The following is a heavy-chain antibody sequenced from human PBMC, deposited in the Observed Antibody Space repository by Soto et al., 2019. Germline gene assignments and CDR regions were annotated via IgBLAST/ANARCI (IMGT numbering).Heavy chain of an antibody. J-gene: IGHJ6*03. CDR1: GFTFSSYW. Sequence: PGGSLRLSCAASGFTFSSYWMSWVRQAPGKGLEWVANIKQDGSEKYYVDSVKGRFTISRDNAKNSLYLQMNSLRAEDTAVHYCVSENHRGDYTSYMEVGGKGTRVTVSS. D-gene: IGHD4-17*01. CDR2: IKQDGSEK. V-gene: IGHV3-7*01. CDR3: VSENHRGDYTSYMEV.